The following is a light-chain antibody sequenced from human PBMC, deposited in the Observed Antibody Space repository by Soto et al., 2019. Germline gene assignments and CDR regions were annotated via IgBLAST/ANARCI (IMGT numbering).Light chain of an antibody. CDR2: DAS. CDR3: QHMRT. Sequence: DIQMTQSPSTLSASIGDRVTITCRASQNINNWIAWYQQKPGKAPKFLIYDASTLESGVPSRFGGSGFGTEFSLTISSLQPDDFGSYYCQHMRTFGQGTKVE. CDR1: QNINNW. V-gene: IGKV1-5*01. J-gene: IGKJ1*01.